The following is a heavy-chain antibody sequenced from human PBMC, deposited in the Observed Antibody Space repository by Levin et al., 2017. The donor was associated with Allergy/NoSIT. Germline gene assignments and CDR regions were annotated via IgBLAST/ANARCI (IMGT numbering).Heavy chain of an antibody. CDR1: GFAFSSYW. D-gene: IGHD2-8*02. J-gene: IGHJ3*02. CDR2: IKNDGTEN. Sequence: GGSLRPSCAASGFAFSSYWMSWVRQAPGEGLEWVANIKNDGTENFHVDSVRGRFTISRDTNSVYLYMTSLRVEDTAVYYCARNWRSAFDIWGQGTMVTVSS. V-gene: IGHV3-7*04. CDR3: ARNWRSAFDI.